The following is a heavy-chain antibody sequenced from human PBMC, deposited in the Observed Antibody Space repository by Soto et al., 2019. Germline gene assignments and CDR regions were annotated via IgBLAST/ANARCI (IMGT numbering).Heavy chain of an antibody. J-gene: IGHJ4*02. D-gene: IGHD5-18*01. V-gene: IGHV3-15*01. CDR2: IKSKTDGGTT. CDR3: TSSGYSYAYFRN. CDR1: GFTFSNAW. Sequence: EVQVVESGGGLVKPGGSLRLSCAASGFTFSNAWMSWVRLAPGKGLEWVGRIKSKTDGGTTEYVAPVKGRFTISRDDSKDTLYLQMNSLKTEDTAVYYCTSSGYSYAYFRNWGQGTLVSVSS.